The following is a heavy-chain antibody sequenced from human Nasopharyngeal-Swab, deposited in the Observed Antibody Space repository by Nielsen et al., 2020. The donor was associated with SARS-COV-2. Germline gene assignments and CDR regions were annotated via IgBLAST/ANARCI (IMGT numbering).Heavy chain of an antibody. Sequence: GGSLRLSCAASGFTFSSYWMSWVRQAPGKGLEWVANIKQDGSEKYYVDSVKGRFTISRDNAKNSLYLQMNSLRAEDTAVYYCARGSYYGSGSSVDYWGQGTLVTVSS. CDR3: ARGSYYGSGSSVDY. D-gene: IGHD3-10*01. V-gene: IGHV3-7*01. CDR1: GFTFSSYW. CDR2: IKQDGSEK. J-gene: IGHJ4*02.